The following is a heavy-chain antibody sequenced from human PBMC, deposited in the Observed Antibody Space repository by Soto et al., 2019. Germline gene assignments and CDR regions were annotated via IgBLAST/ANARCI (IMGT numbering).Heavy chain of an antibody. D-gene: IGHD3-9*01. CDR1: GFTFSSYW. Sequence: GGSLRLSCAASGFTFSSYWMHWVRQAPGKGLEWISGINGGGDATYYADSVKGRFTISRDNSNNRMYLQMDSLRPEDTGVYYCARANYDILTGPLGPWGQGTLVTVSS. CDR2: INGGGDAT. V-gene: IGHV3-74*01. J-gene: IGHJ5*02. CDR3: ARANYDILTGPLGP.